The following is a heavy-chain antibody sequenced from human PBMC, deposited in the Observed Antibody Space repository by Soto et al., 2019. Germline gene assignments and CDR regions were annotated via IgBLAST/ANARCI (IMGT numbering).Heavy chain of an antibody. CDR1: GFTFSSYG. V-gene: IGHV3-30*18. CDR3: AKDRSYSGYDASYYFDY. D-gene: IGHD5-12*01. CDR2: ISYDRSNK. J-gene: IGHJ4*02. Sequence: GGSLRLSCAASGFTFSSYGMHWVRQAPGKGLEWVAVISYDRSNKYYADSVKGRFTISRDNSKNTLYLQMNSLRAEDTAVYYCAKDRSYSGYDASYYFDYWGQGTLVTVSS.